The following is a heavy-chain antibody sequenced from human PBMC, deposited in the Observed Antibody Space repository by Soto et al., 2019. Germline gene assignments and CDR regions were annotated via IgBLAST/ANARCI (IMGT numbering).Heavy chain of an antibody. V-gene: IGHV3-33*01. Sequence: QVQLVESGGGVVQPGRSLRLSCAASGFTFSSYGMHWVRQAPGKGLEWVAVIWYDGSNKYYADSVKGRFTISRDNSKNTLYLQMNSLGAEDTAVYYCARDRWDYDFWSGYYDYWGQGTLVTVSS. CDR3: ARDRWDYDFWSGYYDY. CDR2: IWYDGSNK. CDR1: GFTFSSYG. J-gene: IGHJ4*02. D-gene: IGHD3-3*01.